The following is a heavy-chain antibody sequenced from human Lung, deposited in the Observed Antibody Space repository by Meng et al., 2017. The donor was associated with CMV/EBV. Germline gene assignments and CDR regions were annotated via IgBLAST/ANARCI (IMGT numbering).Heavy chain of an antibody. Sequence: SVXVSXXASGGTFSNYAVSWVRQAPGEGLEWIGGIIPLYATANYAQRFQGRVTITTDESTSTAYMEVSSLRSEDTAVYYCARASYYGSGSYYHFDSWGQGTPVTVSS. V-gene: IGHV1-69*05. CDR2: IIPLYATA. CDR3: ARASYYGSGSYYHFDS. J-gene: IGHJ4*02. CDR1: GGTFSNYA. D-gene: IGHD3-10*01.